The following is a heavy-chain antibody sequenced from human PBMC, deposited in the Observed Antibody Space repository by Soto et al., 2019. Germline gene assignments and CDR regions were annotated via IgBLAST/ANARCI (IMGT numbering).Heavy chain of an antibody. V-gene: IGHV3-33*01. D-gene: IGHD3-22*01. CDR3: ARWDYYDSSGYLPH. CDR2: IWYDGSNK. CDR1: GFTFSSYG. Sequence: GGSLRLSCAASGFTFSSYGMHWVRQAPGKGLEWVAVIWYDGSNKYYADSVKGRFTISRDNSKNTLYLQMNSLRAEDTAVYYCARWDYYDSSGYLPHWGQGTLVTVSS. J-gene: IGHJ1*01.